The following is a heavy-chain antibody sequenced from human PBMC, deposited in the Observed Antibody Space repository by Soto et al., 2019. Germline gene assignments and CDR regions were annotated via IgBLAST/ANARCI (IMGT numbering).Heavy chain of an antibody. CDR3: AKVGFGELFGGAFDI. CDR2: ISWNSGSI. D-gene: IGHD3-10*01. Sequence: GGSLRLSCAASGFTFDDYAMHWVRQAPGKGLEWVSGISWNSGSIGYADSVKGRFTISRDNAKNSLYLQMNSLRAEDTALYYCAKVGFGELFGGAFDIWGQGTMVTV. J-gene: IGHJ3*02. CDR1: GFTFDDYA. V-gene: IGHV3-9*01.